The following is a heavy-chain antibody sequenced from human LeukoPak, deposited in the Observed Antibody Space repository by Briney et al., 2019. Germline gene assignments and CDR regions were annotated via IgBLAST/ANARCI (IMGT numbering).Heavy chain of an antibody. CDR2: IYYSGST. Sequence: SETLSLTCTVSGGSISSGRYYWNWIRQPPGKGLEWIGYIYYSGSTNYNPSLKSRVTISVDTSKNQFSLKLSSVTAADTAVYYCARAAYSGSYHSDYWGQGTLVTVSS. CDR1: GGSISSGRYY. D-gene: IGHD1-26*01. J-gene: IGHJ4*02. V-gene: IGHV4-61*01. CDR3: ARAAYSGSYHSDY.